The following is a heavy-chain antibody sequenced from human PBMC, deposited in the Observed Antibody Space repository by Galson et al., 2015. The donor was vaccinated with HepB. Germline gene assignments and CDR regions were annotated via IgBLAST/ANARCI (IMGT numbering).Heavy chain of an antibody. CDR2: IYYSGST. CDR1: GGSISSYY. D-gene: IGHD1-1*01. V-gene: IGHV4-59*01. CDR3: ARGVPDPFLFYNWFDP. Sequence: ETLSLTCTVSGGSISSYYWSWIRQPPGKGLEWIGYIYYSGSTNYNPSLKSRVTISVDTSKNQFSLKLSSVTAADTAVYYCARGVPDPFLFYNWFDPWGQGTLVTVSS. J-gene: IGHJ5*02.